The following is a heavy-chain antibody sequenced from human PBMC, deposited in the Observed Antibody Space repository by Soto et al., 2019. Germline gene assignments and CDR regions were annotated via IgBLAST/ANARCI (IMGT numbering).Heavy chain of an antibody. CDR3: TQDGGSRDWLTVN. J-gene: IGHJ4*02. D-gene: IGHD3-9*01. CDR2: ITGCGDNT. Sequence: EVQLLESGGDLVQPGGSLRLSCAASGFTFTSYAMSWIRQAPGKGLEWVSAITGCGDNTYYADSVKGRFTISRDNSKNTLYLQMNSLRAEDTDFYYCTQDGGSRDWLTVNWGQGTLVTVSS. CDR1: GFTFTSYA. V-gene: IGHV3-23*01.